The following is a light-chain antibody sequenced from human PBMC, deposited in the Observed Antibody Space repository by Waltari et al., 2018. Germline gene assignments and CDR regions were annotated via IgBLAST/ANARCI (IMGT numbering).Light chain of an antibody. CDR1: QSVTTSS. Sequence: EIVLTQSPGTLSLSPGERATLSCRASQSVTTSSLAWYQQKPGQARRLLIYGASSRATDIPDRFGGSGSGRDFTLTISRLEPEDFAVYYCQQYGSSTWTFGQGTKVEVK. V-gene: IGKV3-20*01. J-gene: IGKJ1*01. CDR3: QQYGSSTWT. CDR2: GAS.